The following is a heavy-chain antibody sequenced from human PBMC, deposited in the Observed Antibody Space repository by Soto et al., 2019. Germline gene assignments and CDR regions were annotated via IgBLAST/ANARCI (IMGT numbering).Heavy chain of an antibody. V-gene: IGHV4-30-4*01. J-gene: IGHJ6*02. D-gene: IGHD2-15*01. CDR2: IYYSGST. CDR3: ASDIVVPLADYYYYGMDV. Sequence: SETLSLTCTVSGGSISSGDYYWSWIRQPPGKGLEWIGYIYYSGSTYYNPSLKSRVTISVDTSKNQFSLKLSSVTAADTAVYYCASDIVVPLADYYYYGMDVWGQGTTVTVSS. CDR1: GGSISSGDYY.